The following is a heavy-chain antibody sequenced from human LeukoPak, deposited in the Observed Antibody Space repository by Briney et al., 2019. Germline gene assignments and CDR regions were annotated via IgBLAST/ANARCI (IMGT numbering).Heavy chain of an antibody. CDR1: WDSVSSNSAA. Sequence: SQTLSLTCAIPWDSVSSNSAAWNWIKPSPSRGLEWLGRTYYRSKWYNDNAVSVKSRIPSNPDTSKNQFSLQLDSVTPEDTAVYYCARDRTMGSGPAFDIWGQGKMVTVSS. J-gene: IGHJ3*02. D-gene: IGHD1-26*01. CDR3: ARDRTMGSGPAFDI. V-gene: IGHV6-1*01. CDR2: TYYRSKWYN.